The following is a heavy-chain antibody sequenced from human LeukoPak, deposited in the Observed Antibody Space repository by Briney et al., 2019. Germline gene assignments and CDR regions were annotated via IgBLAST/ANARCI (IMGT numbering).Heavy chain of an antibody. D-gene: IGHD4-11*01. CDR2: IKQDGGEE. V-gene: IGHV3-7*01. Sequence: GGSLRLSCAASGFTFSSYWMSWVRQAPGKGLEWVASIKQDGGEEFYVDSVKGRFTISRDNAKSSLYLQMNSLRADDTAIYYCAREDHSNYNYWGQGSLVTVSS. CDR1: GFTFSSYW. CDR3: AREDHSNYNY. J-gene: IGHJ4*02.